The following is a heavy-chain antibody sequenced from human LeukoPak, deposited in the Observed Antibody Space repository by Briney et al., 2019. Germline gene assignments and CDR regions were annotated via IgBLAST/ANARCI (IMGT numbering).Heavy chain of an antibody. J-gene: IGHJ4*02. V-gene: IGHV1-69*04. Sequence: SVKVSCKASGGTFSSYAISWVRQAPGQGLEWMGRIIPIFGIANYAQKFQGRVTITADKSTSTAYMELGSLRSEDTAVYYCARDEWELLGDYYFDYWGQGTLVTVSS. CDR2: IIPIFGIA. D-gene: IGHD1-26*01. CDR1: GGTFSSYA. CDR3: ARDEWELLGDYYFDY.